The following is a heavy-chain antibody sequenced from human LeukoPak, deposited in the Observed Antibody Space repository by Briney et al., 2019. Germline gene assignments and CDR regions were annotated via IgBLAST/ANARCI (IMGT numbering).Heavy chain of an antibody. CDR1: GFTFSSYS. J-gene: IGHJ5*02. V-gene: IGHV3-21*01. D-gene: IGHD6-13*01. CDR2: ISSSSSYI. CDR3: ARDREDIAAADRGSDP. Sequence: GGSLRLSCAASGFTFSSYSMNWVRQAPGKGPEWVSSISSSSSYIYYADSVKGRFTISRDNAKNSLYLQMNSLRAEDTAVYYCARDREDIAAADRGSDPWGQGTLVTVSS.